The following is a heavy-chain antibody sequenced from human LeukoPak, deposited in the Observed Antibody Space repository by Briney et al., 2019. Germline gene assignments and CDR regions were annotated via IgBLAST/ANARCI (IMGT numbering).Heavy chain of an antibody. V-gene: IGHV3-30*04. CDR2: ISYDGSNK. CDR3: ARSPRKEVPSATLYYYDY. J-gene: IGHJ4*02. D-gene: IGHD2-2*01. Sequence: GGSLRLSCAASGFTFSSYAMHWVRQAPGKGLEWVAVISYDGSNKYYADSVKGRFTISRDNSKNTLYLQMNSLRAEDTAVYSCARSPRKEVPSATLYYYDYWGQGTLVTVSS. CDR1: GFTFSSYA.